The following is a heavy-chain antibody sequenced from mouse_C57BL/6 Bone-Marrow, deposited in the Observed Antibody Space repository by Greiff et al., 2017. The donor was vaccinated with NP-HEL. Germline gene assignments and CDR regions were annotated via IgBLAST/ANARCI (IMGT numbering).Heavy chain of an antibody. CDR2: ISGGGGNT. Sequence: EVMLVESGGGLVKPGGSLKLSCAASGFTFSSYTMSWVRQTPEQRLEWVATISGGGGNTYYPDSVKGRFTISRDNAKNTLYLQMSSLRSEDTALYYCARHDYYGSLFDYWGQGTTLTVSS. D-gene: IGHD1-1*01. CDR3: ARHDYYGSLFDY. J-gene: IGHJ2*01. V-gene: IGHV5-9*01. CDR1: GFTFSSYT.